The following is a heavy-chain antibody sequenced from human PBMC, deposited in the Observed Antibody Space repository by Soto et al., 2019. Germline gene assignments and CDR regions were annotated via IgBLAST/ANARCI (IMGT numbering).Heavy chain of an antibody. CDR1: GYTFTSYY. CDR2: INPSGGST. Sequence: ASVKVSCKASGYTFTSYYMHWVRQAPGQGLEWMGIINPSGGSTSYAQKFQGRVTMTRDTSTSTVYMELSSLRSEDTAVYYCAGGYPNAYGGNPGYFDYWGQGTLVTVSS. J-gene: IGHJ4*02. D-gene: IGHD4-17*01. CDR3: AGGYPNAYGGNPGYFDY. V-gene: IGHV1-46*01.